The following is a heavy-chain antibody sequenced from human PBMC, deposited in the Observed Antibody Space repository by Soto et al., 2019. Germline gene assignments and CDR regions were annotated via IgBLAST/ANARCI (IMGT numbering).Heavy chain of an antibody. CDR2: INTATGDT. V-gene: IGHV1-3*04. CDR1: GYRYTAYD. J-gene: IGHJ4*02. CDR3: ARTRGYCSGGSCYPLDH. D-gene: IGHD2-15*01. Sequence: QVQLVQSGAGAQKPGATANISCKASGYRYTAYDMHWVRQAPGQRLEWLGWINTATGDTKYSPSFQGRVTLSRDTSATTAYMELSGLRFEDTAVYYCARTRGYCSGGSCYPLDHWGQGTLVTVSS.